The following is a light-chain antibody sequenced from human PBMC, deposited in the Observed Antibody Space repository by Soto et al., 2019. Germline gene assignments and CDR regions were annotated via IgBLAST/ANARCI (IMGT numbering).Light chain of an antibody. V-gene: IGKV3-11*01. CDR3: QQRSNWPPS. Sequence: EIVLTQSPVTLSLSPGERATLSCRASQSVSNNLAWYQQKPGQAPRLLIYDASNRATGIPARFSGSGSGTDFTLTISSLEPEDFAAYYCQQRSNWPPSFGQGTRLEIK. CDR1: QSVSNN. CDR2: DAS. J-gene: IGKJ5*01.